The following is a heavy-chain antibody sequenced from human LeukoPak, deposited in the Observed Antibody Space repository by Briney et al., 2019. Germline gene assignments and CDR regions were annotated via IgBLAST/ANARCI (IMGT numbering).Heavy chain of an antibody. V-gene: IGHV4-34*01. D-gene: IGHD4-11*01. CDR1: SGSFSRYY. J-gene: IGHJ6*03. CDR3: ARGNMWDYRRYYYYMDV. CDR2: INHSGST. Sequence: SETLSLTCAVNSGSFSRYYWSWIRQPPGKGLEWIGEINHSGSTNYNPSLKSRVTISVDTSKNQFSLKLNSVTAADTAIYYCARGNMWDYRRYYYYMDVWGKGTTVTISS.